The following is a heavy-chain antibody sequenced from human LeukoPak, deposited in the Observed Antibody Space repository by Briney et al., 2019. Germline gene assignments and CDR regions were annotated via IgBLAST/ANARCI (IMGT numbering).Heavy chain of an antibody. CDR2: ISGSGGST. D-gene: IGHD6-19*01. J-gene: IGHJ4*02. CDR1: GFTFSSYA. Sequence: SGGSLRLSCAASGFTFSSYAMSWVRQAPGKGLEWVSAISGSGGSTYYADSVKGRFTISRDNSKNTLYLQMNSLRAEDTAVYYCARFISSGWYLTSGDYFDYWGQGTLVTVSS. V-gene: IGHV3-23*01. CDR3: ARFISSGWYLTSGDYFDY.